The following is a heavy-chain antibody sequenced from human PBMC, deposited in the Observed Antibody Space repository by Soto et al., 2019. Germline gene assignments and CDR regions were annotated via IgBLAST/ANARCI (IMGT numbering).Heavy chain of an antibody. CDR1: GFSLNTSDVV. Sequence: SGPTLVNPTQTLTLTCTFSGFSLNTSDVVVGWIRQPPGKALDWLAVIYWDDDKRYSPSLKSRLTITKDASKNQVLLTMTNMDPVDTATYFCARSKYSISSFDYGGQGALGTV. V-gene: IGHV2-5*02. CDR3: ARSKYSISSFDY. D-gene: IGHD6-6*01. J-gene: IGHJ4*02. CDR2: IYWDDDK.